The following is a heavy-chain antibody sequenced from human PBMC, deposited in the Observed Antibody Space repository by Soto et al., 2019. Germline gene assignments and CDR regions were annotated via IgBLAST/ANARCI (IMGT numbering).Heavy chain of an antibody. J-gene: IGHJ6*02. CDR2: IYYTGTT. CDR1: GGSVGSSSYY. CDR3: ARPESTRAYGMDV. D-gene: IGHD2-2*01. V-gene: IGHV4-39*01. Sequence: SATLSRTCTISGGSVGSSSYYWAWIRQPPGKGLEWIGSIYYTGTTHYNPSLKSRVTISVDRAKDQLSLKVTSMTAADTAVYYCARPESTRAYGMDVWGQGTTVTVSS.